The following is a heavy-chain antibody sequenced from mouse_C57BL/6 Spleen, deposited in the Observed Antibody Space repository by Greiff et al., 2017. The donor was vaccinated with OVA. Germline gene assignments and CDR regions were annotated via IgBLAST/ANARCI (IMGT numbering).Heavy chain of an antibody. CDR2: INPNNGGT. Sequence: SGPELVKPGASVKIPCKASGYTFTDYNMDWVKQSHGKSLEWIGDINPNNGGTIYNQKFKGKATLTVDKSSSTAYMELRSLTSEDTAVYYCARHYYGSSYGYFDVWGTGTTVTVSS. J-gene: IGHJ1*03. CDR1: GYTFTDYN. V-gene: IGHV1-18*01. D-gene: IGHD1-1*01. CDR3: ARHYYGSSYGYFDV.